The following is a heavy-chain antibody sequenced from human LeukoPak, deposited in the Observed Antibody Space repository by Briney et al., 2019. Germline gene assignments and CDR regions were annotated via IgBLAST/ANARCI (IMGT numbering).Heavy chain of an antibody. CDR3: ARDTQHEIAAAGTAVDY. V-gene: IGHV3-30-3*01. D-gene: IGHD6-13*01. CDR2: ISYDGSNK. CDR1: GFTFSSYA. J-gene: IGHJ4*02. Sequence: PGGSLRLSCAASGFTFSSYAMHWVRQAPGKGLEWVAVISYDGSNKYYADSVKGRFTVSRDNSKNTLYLQMNSLRAEDTAVYYCARDTQHEIAAAGTAVDYWGQGTLVTVSS.